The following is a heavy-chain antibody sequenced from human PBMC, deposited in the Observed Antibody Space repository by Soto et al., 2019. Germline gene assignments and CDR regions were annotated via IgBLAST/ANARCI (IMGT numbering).Heavy chain of an antibody. V-gene: IGHV3-9*01. CDR1: GFTFSSYG. CDR2: IWWNSGSI. Sequence: LRLSCAASGFTFSSYGMHWVRQAPGKGLEWVSGIWWNSGSIGYADSVKGRFTISRDNAKNSLYLQMNSLRAEDTALYYCAKDNRGGDYYYYYMDVWGKGTTVTVSS. CDR3: AKDNRGGDYYYYYMDV. D-gene: IGHD3-10*01. J-gene: IGHJ6*03.